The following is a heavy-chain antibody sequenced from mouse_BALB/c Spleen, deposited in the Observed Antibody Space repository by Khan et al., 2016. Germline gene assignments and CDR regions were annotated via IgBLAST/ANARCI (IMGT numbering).Heavy chain of an antibody. Sequence: VQLQQSGPGLVKPSQSLSLTCTVTGYSITSDYAWNWIRQFPGNRLEWMGYISYSGSTSYNQSLKSRISITRYTSKNQFFLQLNSVTSEDTATYYCARSDYGDKDAMDYWGQGTSVTVSS. CDR3: ARSDYGDKDAMDY. CDR2: ISYSGST. CDR1: GYSITSDYA. J-gene: IGHJ4*01. V-gene: IGHV3-2*02. D-gene: IGHD1-1*01.